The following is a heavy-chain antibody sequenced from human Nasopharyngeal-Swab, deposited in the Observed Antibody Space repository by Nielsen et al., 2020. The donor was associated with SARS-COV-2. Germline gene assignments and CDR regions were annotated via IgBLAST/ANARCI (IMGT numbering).Heavy chain of an antibody. CDR3: ARGSGYDFVWVHRDAFDI. Sequence: SETLSLTCAVSGGSISSSNWWSWVRQPPGKGLEWIGEIYHSGSTYYNPSLKSRVTISVDRSENQFSLKLSSMTAADTAVYYCARGSGYDFVWVHRDAFDIWGQGTMVTVSS. J-gene: IGHJ3*02. V-gene: IGHV4-4*02. D-gene: IGHD5-12*01. CDR1: GGSISSSNW. CDR2: IYHSGST.